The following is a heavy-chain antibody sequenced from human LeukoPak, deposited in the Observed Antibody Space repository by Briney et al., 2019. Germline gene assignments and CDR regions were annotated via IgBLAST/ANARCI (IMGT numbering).Heavy chain of an antibody. CDR1: GYTFTSYY. D-gene: IGHD3-10*01. V-gene: IGHV1-46*01. J-gene: IGHJ5*02. Sequence: GASVKVSCKASGYTFTSYYMHWVRQAPGQGLEWMGIINPSGGSTSYAQKFQGRVTMTRDTSTSTVYMELSSLRSEDTAVYYCARGDRITMVRGVIGRFDPWGQGTLVTVSS. CDR2: INPSGGST. CDR3: ARGDRITMVRGVIGRFDP.